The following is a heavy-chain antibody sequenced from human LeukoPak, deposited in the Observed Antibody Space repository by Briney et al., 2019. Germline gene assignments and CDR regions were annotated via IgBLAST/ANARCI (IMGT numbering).Heavy chain of an antibody. CDR2: INSDGSST. V-gene: IGHV3-74*01. CDR1: GFTLSSYW. Sequence: GGSLRLSCAASGFTLSSYWMHWVRQAPGKGLVWVSRINSDGSSTTYADSVKDRCAISRDNAKNTLYLQMKSLRAEDTAVYYCARDNYYDSSGYNNYYYYYGMDVWGQGTTVTVSS. CDR3: ARDNYYDSSGYNNYYYYYGMDV. D-gene: IGHD3-22*01. J-gene: IGHJ6*02.